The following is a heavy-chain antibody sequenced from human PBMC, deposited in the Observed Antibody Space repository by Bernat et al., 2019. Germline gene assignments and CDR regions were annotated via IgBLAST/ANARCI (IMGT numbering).Heavy chain of an antibody. CDR2: ISAYNGNT. Sequence: QVQLVQSGAEVKKPGASVKVSCKASGYTFTSYGISWVRQAPGQGLEWMGWISAYNGNTNYAQKLQGRVTMTTDTSTSTAYMELRSLRSDDTAVYYRARWARKHSNDYSNGMDVWGQGTTVTVSS. J-gene: IGHJ6*02. V-gene: IGHV1-18*04. CDR1: GYTFTSYG. D-gene: IGHD4-11*01. CDR3: ARWARKHSNDYSNGMDV.